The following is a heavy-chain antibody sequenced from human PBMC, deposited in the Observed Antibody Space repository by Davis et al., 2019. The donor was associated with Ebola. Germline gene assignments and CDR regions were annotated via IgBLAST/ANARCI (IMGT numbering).Heavy chain of an antibody. J-gene: IGHJ5*02. Sequence: ASVKVSCKASGYTFTGYYVHWLRQAPGQGLEWMGRINPNSGVTNYPQKFQGRVTMTRDTSTSTAYMELSGLRSDDTAVYYCAKDGYCTTTSCQAWFDPWGQGTLVTVSS. CDR2: INPNSGVT. D-gene: IGHD2-8*01. V-gene: IGHV1-2*02. CDR1: GYTFTGYY. CDR3: AKDGYCTTTSCQAWFDP.